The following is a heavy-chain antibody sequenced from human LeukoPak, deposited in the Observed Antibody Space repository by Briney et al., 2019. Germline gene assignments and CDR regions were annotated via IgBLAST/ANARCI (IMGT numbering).Heavy chain of an antibody. V-gene: IGHV1-2*02. Sequence: ASVKVSCKASGYTFTGYYMHWVRQAPGQGLEWMGWINPNSGGTNYAQKLQGRVTMTRDTSISTAYMELSSLISNDTAVYYCARAVTTYYFDYWGQGTLVTVSS. CDR3: ARAVTTYYFDY. D-gene: IGHD2/OR15-2a*01. CDR2: INPNSGGT. CDR1: GYTFTGYY. J-gene: IGHJ4*02.